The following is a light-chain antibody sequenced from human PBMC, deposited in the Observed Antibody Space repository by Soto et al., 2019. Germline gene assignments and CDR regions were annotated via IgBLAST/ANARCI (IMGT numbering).Light chain of an antibody. CDR2: DAS. CDR1: QDTGKY. Sequence: IQMTQSPTSLPASVGDRVTITCQASQDTGKYLNWFQQKPGKAPKLLIYDASNLETGVPARLSGSGSGTDFTFTISSLQPEDIATYYCQKYNTAPLTFGQGTKVDIK. V-gene: IGKV1-33*01. CDR3: QKYNTAPLT. J-gene: IGKJ1*01.